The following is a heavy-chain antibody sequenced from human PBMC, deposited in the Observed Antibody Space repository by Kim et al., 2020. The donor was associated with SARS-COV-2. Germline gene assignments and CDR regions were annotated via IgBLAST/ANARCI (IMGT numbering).Heavy chain of an antibody. CDR2: IYPGDSDT. J-gene: IGHJ3*02. D-gene: IGHD3-10*01. CDR3: ARRELDERINYYGSFPQDAFDI. Sequence: GESLKISCKGSGYSFTSYWIGWVRQMPGKGLEWMGIIYPGDSDTRYSPSFQGQVTISADKSISTAYLQWSSLKASDTAMYYCARRELDERINYYGSFPQDAFDIWGQGTMVTVSS. CDR1: GYSFTSYW. V-gene: IGHV5-51*01.